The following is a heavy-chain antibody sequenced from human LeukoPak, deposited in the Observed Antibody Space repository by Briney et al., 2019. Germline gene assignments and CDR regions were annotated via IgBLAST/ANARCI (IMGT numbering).Heavy chain of an antibody. V-gene: IGHV4-34*01. Sequence: SETLSLTCAVYGGSFSGYYWSWIRQPPGKGLEWIGEINHSGSTNYNPSLKSRLTISVDTSKNQFSLKLSSVTAADTAVYYCARDPKDFYDTSNYLYFDYWGRGTLVTVSS. J-gene: IGHJ4*02. CDR2: INHSGST. D-gene: IGHD3-22*01. CDR1: GGSFSGYY. CDR3: ARDPKDFYDTSNYLYFDY.